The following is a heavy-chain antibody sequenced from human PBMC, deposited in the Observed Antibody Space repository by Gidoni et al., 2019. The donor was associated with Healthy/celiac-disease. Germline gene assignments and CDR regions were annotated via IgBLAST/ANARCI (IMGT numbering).Heavy chain of an antibody. CDR3: ARHSNGMGITKFDY. Sequence: QLQLQESGPGLVKPSETLSLTCTVSGGSIRSSSYYWGWIRQPPGKGLEWIGSIYYSGSTYYNPSLKSRVTISVDTSKNQFSLKLSSVTAADTAVYYCARHSNGMGITKFDYWGQGTLVTVSS. J-gene: IGHJ4*02. CDR1: GGSIRSSSYY. V-gene: IGHV4-39*01. CDR2: IYYSGST. D-gene: IGHD3-16*01.